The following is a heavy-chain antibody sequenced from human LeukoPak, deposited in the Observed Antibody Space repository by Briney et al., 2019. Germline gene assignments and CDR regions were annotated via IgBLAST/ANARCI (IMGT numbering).Heavy chain of an antibody. CDR2: ISSSGSTI. CDR1: GFTFSSYE. J-gene: IGHJ4*02. CDR3: ARAYYDILTGYYPFDY. Sequence: GGSLRPSCAASGFTFSSYEMNWVRQAPGKGLEWVSYISSSGSTIYYADSVKGRFTISRDNAKNSLYLQMNSLRAEDTAVYYCARAYYDILTGYYPFDYWGQGTLVTVSS. V-gene: IGHV3-48*03. D-gene: IGHD3-9*01.